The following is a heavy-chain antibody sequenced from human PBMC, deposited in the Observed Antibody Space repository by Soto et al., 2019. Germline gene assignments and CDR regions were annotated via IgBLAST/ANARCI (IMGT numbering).Heavy chain of an antibody. Sequence: QVQLVQSGAEVKKPGASVKVSCKASGYTFTSYGISWVRQAPGQGLEWMGWISAYNGNTNYAQKLQGRVSMTTDTSTSTAYMERRSLRSDDTAVYYCARGIAAAVTFNWFDPWGQGTLVTVSS. CDR1: GYTFTSYG. CDR2: ISAYNGNT. D-gene: IGHD6-13*01. V-gene: IGHV1-18*04. J-gene: IGHJ5*02. CDR3: ARGIAAAVTFNWFDP.